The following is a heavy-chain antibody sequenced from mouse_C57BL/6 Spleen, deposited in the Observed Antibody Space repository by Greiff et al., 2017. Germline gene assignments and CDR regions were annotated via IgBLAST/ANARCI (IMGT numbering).Heavy chain of an antibody. Sequence: QVQLQQSGAELVMPGASVKLSCKASGYTFTSYWMHWVKQRPGQGLEWIGEIDPSDSYTNYNQKFKGKSTLTVDKSSSTAYMQLSSLTSEDSAVYYCARWNYSNYPYAMDYWGQGTSVTVSS. V-gene: IGHV1-69*01. J-gene: IGHJ4*01. CDR1: GYTFTSYW. CDR3: ARWNYSNYPYAMDY. D-gene: IGHD2-5*01. CDR2: IDPSDSYT.